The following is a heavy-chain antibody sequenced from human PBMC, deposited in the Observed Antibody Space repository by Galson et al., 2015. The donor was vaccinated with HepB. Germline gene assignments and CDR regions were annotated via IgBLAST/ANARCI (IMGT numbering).Heavy chain of an antibody. CDR1: GFTFSSYG. D-gene: IGHD4-17*01. V-gene: IGHV3-30*03. Sequence: SLRLSCAASGFTFSSYGMHWVRQAPGKGLEWVAVISYTGRYTNYADFGKGRFTISRDNSKNALYLQMNSLRVEDTALYYCVRPRGAGAGDYQNWYFDLWGRGPLVTVSS. J-gene: IGHJ2*01. CDR2: ISYTGRYT. CDR3: VRPRGAGAGDYQNWYFDL.